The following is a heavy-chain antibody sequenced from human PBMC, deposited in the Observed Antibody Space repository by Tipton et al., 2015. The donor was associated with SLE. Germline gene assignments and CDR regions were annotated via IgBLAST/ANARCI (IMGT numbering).Heavy chain of an antibody. CDR2: INHTGGT. J-gene: IGHJ3*01. D-gene: IGHD1-26*01. CDR3: VRERKYVVRFRELVAPDL. V-gene: IGHV4-61*01. Sequence: TLSLTCTVSGGSISSGSYYWSWIRQTPGEGLEWIGEINHTGGTNYNPSLESRVTMSVDTSKNQFSLKLSSVTAADTAMYYCVRERKYVVRFRELVAPDLWGQGTAITVSS. CDR1: GGSISSGSYY.